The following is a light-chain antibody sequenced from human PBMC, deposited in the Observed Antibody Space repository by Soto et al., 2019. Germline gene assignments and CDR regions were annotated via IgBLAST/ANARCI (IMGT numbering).Light chain of an antibody. CDR2: AAS. J-gene: IGKJ1*01. CDR3: QQTDSTPQT. Sequence: DIQMTQSPSSLSASVGDRVTISCRASQSIRNYVSWYQQKPGTAPKLLIRAASTLQSGVPSRFSGSGSGTDFTLTISCLQIEDFATYFCQQTDSTPQTFGQGTNVEI. V-gene: IGKV1-39*01. CDR1: QSIRNY.